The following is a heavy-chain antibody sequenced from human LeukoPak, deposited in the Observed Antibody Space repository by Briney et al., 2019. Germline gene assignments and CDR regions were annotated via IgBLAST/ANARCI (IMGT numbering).Heavy chain of an antibody. V-gene: IGHV3-23*01. J-gene: IGHJ4*02. CDR1: GFSFSSHG. CDR2: IIGGAGGT. Sequence: GGSLRLSCAASGFSFSSHGMSWVRQAPGKGLEWVSGIIGGAGGTYYADSVKGRFTISRDNSKNTLYLQMNSLRAEDTAVYYCARRAGGYSHPYDYWGQGILVTVSS. D-gene: IGHD4-23*01. CDR3: ARRAGGYSHPYDY.